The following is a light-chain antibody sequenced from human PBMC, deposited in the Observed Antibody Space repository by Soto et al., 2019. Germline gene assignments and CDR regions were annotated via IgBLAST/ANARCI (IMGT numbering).Light chain of an antibody. J-gene: IGLJ1*01. CDR2: GVS. CDR1: SSDVGGYNY. Sequence: QSVLTQPASLSGSPGQSITISCTGTSSDVGGYNYVSWYQQYPGKAPKLMIYGVSNRPSGISNRFSGSKSGNTASLTISGLQAEDEADYYCSSYTSSSTLYVFGTGTKVTVL. CDR3: SSYTSSSTLYV. V-gene: IGLV2-14*01.